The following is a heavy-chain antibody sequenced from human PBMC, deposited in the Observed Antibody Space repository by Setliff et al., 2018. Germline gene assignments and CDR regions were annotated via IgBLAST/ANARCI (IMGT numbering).Heavy chain of an antibody. J-gene: IGHJ2*01. CDR3: ARHHAQYYSDSSGYYYEDWYFDF. D-gene: IGHD3-22*01. V-gene: IGHV4-59*03. CDR1: GGSITSYY. Sequence: PSETLSLTCSVSGGSITSYYWSWIRQPPGNGLEYIGYIYYSGSTNSNPSLKSRVTISVXXXKNQFSLXXSXXXAXXXXXXYCARHHAQYYSDSSGYYYEDWYFDFWGRGTLVTVSS. CDR2: IYYSGST.